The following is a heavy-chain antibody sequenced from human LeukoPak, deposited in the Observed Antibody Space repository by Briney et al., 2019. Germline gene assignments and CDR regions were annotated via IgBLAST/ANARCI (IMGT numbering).Heavy chain of an antibody. J-gene: IGHJ4*02. CDR2: IIPIFGTA. D-gene: IGHD6-13*01. Sequence: ASVKVSCKASGGPFRSYAISWVRQAPGQGLEWRGGIIPIFGTANYARKFQGRVTITTDEATSTAYMELSSLRCEDMAVYYCARDRSYSSSWYGVVYWGQGTLVTVSS. CDR3: ARDRSYSSSWYGVVY. V-gene: IGHV1-69*05. CDR1: GGPFRSYA.